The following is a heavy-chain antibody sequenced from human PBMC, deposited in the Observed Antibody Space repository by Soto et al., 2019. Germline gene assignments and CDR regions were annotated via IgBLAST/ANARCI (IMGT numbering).Heavy chain of an antibody. CDR2: ISGSGDYT. CDR1: GFTFDSYA. J-gene: IGHJ4*02. Sequence: GGSLRLSCAASGFTFDSYAMNWVRQAPGKGLEWVSTISGSGDYTYYADSVKGRFTISRDNSKNMMYLQMSSLRADDTAVYYCAKNRGLQYYFDYWGQGTLVTVSS. V-gene: IGHV3-23*01. CDR3: AKNRGLQYYFDY.